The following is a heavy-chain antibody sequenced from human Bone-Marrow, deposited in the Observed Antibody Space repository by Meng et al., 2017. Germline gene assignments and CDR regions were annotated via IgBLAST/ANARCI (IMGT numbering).Heavy chain of an antibody. V-gene: IGHV3-73*01. CDR2: IRSKANSYAT. D-gene: IGHD3-22*01. CDR3: TRTYYYDSSGYYSFDY. J-gene: IGHJ4*02. CDR1: GFTFSGSA. Sequence: GESLKISCAASGFTFSGSAMHWVRQVSGKGLEWVGRIRSKANSYATAYAASVKGRFTISRDDSKNTAYLQMNSLKTEDTAVYYCTRTYYYDSSGYYSFDYWGQGTLVTVSS.